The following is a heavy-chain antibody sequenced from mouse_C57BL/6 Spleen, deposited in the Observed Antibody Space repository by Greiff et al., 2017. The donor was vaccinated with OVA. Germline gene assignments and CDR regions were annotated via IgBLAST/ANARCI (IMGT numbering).Heavy chain of an antibody. J-gene: IGHJ1*03. CDR1: GFTFSDYY. V-gene: IGHV5-16*01. CDR3: AREGDYYGSSYEDWYFDV. D-gene: IGHD1-1*01. CDR2: INYDGSST. Sequence: EVMLVESEGGLVQPGSSMKLSCTASGFTFSDYYMAWVRQVPEKGLEWVANINYDGSSTYYLDSLKSRFIISRDNAKNILYLQMSSLKSEDTATYYCAREGDYYGSSYEDWYFDVWGTGTTVTVSS.